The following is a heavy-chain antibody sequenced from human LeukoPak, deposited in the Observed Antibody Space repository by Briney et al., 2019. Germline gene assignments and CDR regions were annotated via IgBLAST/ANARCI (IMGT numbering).Heavy chain of an antibody. J-gene: IGHJ6*03. Sequence: PGGSLRLSCAASGFTFSSYSMNWVRQAPGKGLEWVSYISSNSSTIYYADSVKGRFTISRDNAKNSLYLQMNSLRAEDTAVYYCARAGNRYYYYYYMDVWGKGITVTVSS. V-gene: IGHV3-48*01. D-gene: IGHD1-14*01. CDR2: ISSNSSTI. CDR1: GFTFSSYS. CDR3: ARAGNRYYYYYYMDV.